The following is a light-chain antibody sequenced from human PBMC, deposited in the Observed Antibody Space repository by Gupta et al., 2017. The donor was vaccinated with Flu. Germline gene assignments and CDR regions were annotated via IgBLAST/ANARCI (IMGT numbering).Light chain of an antibody. CDR3: AAWDDSLNGPV. CDR2: SNN. CDR1: SSNIESNT. J-gene: IGLJ3*02. Sequence: QSVLTQPPSASVTPGQRVTLSCSGSSSNIESNTVNWYQQLPGTAPKLLFYSNNQRPSGVPDRCSGSKSGTSASLAISGLQSEDEADYYCAAWDDSLNGPVFGGGTKLTVL. V-gene: IGLV1-44*01.